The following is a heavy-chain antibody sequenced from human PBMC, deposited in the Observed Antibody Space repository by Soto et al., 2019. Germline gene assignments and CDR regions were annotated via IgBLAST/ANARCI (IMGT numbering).Heavy chain of an antibody. J-gene: IGHJ4*02. V-gene: IGHV1-8*01. D-gene: IGHD3-3*01. Sequence: QVQLVQSGAEVKKPGASVKVSCKASGYTFTSYDINWVRQATGQGLEWMGWMNPNSGNTGYAQKLQGRVTMTRNTSISTAYMELISLRSEDTAVYYCARGSYYYDFWSGPYPFDYWGQGTLVTVSS. CDR3: ARGSYYYDFWSGPYPFDY. CDR1: GYTFTSYD. CDR2: MNPNSGNT.